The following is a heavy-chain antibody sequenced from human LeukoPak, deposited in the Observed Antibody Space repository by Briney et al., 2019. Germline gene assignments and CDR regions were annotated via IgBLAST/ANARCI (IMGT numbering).Heavy chain of an antibody. CDR1: GYSFTSYW. J-gene: IGHJ3*01. D-gene: IGHD3-22*01. CDR2: IYPHDSDT. Sequence: GESLKISCKGSGYSFTSYWIAWVRQMPGKGLEWMGIIYPHDSDTRYSPSFQGQVTISADKSISTAYLQWSSLKASDTAMYYCARPNITSYYDSRGYDAFDVWGQGTMVTVSS. CDR3: ARPNITSYYDSRGYDAFDV. V-gene: IGHV5-51*01.